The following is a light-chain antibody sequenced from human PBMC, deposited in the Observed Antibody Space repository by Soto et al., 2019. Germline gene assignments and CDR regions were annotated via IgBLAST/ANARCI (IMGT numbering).Light chain of an antibody. V-gene: IGLV1-40*01. Sequence: QSVLTQPPSVSGAPGRRVTISCTGSSSNIGAHYDVHWYQQLPGTAPRLLIYANNNRPLGVPDRFSGSKSGAAASLAITGLQAADEADYYCQSYDSTLSGYVFGTGTKLTVL. J-gene: IGLJ1*01. CDR1: SSNIGAHYD. CDR3: QSYDSTLSGYV. CDR2: ANN.